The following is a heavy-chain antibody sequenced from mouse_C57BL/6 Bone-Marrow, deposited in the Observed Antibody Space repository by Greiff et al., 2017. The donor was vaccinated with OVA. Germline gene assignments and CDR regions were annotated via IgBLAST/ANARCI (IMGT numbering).Heavy chain of an antibody. D-gene: IGHD4-1*01. CDR3: SRDETGRGDY. CDR2: IYIGNGDT. Sequence: EVKLVESGAELVRPGSSVKMSCKTSGYTFTSYGINWVKQRPGQGLEWIGYIYIGNGDTEYTEKFKGKATMTLDTSSITAYMQLSSLTSEDSAIYFCSRDETGRGDYCGQGTSVTVSS. CDR1: GYTFTSYG. V-gene: IGHV1-58*01. J-gene: IGHJ4*01.